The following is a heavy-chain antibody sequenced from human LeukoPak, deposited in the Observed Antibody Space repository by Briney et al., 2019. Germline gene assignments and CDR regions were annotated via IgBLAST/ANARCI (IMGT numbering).Heavy chain of an antibody. D-gene: IGHD6-13*01. J-gene: IGHJ4*02. CDR1: GYTFTSYY. CDR2: SNPSGGST. Sequence: ASVKVSCKASGYTFTSYYMHWVRQAPGQGPEWMGISNPSGGSTSYAQKFQGRVTMTRDTSTSTVYMELSSLRSEDTAVYYCARVAIVSYSSSWYFDYWGQGTLVTVSS. CDR3: ARVAIVSYSSSWYFDY. V-gene: IGHV1-46*01.